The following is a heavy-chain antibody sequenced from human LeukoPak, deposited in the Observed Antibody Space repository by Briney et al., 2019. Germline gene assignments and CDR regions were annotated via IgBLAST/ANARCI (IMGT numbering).Heavy chain of an antibody. CDR1: GYTFTTYG. D-gene: IGHD3-10*01. J-gene: IGHJ6*02. V-gene: IGHV1-18*01. CDR3: ARGGLLWFGELRYYYYGMDV. Sequence: ASVTVSCKASGYTFTTYGISWVRQAPGQGLEWMGWISAYNGNTSYAQNLQGRVTMTTDTSTSTAYIELRSLRSDDTAVYYRARGGLLWFGELRYYYYGMDVWGQGTTVTVSS. CDR2: ISAYNGNT.